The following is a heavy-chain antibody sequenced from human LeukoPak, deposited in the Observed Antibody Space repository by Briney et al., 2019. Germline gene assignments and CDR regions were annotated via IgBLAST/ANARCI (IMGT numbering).Heavy chain of an antibody. Sequence: WMGWMNPNSSNTGYAHKFQARGTMTRNTSISTAYIELSSLRSEDTAVYYCARGRGWFDPWGQGTLVTVSS. V-gene: IGHV1-8*01. J-gene: IGHJ5*02. CDR2: MNPNSSNT. CDR3: ARGRGWFDP.